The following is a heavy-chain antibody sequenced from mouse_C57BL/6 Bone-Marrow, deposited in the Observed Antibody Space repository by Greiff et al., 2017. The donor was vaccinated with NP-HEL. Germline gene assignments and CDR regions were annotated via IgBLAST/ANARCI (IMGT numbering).Heavy chain of an antibody. CDR3: ARLYYAMDY. Sequence: VQLQQSGPELVKPGASVKISCKASGYSFTGYYMNWVKQSPEKSLEWIGEINPSTGGTTYNQKFKAKATLTVDKSSSTAYMQLKSPTSEDSAVYYCARLYYAMDYWGQGTSVTVSS. CDR1: GYSFTGYY. J-gene: IGHJ4*01. V-gene: IGHV1-42*01. CDR2: INPSTGGT.